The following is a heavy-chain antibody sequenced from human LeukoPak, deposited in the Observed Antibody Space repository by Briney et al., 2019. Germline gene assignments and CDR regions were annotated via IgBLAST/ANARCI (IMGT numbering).Heavy chain of an antibody. D-gene: IGHD2-21*01. Sequence: GGSLRLSCAASGFTFSSYEMNWVRQAPGKGLEWVSYISSSGSTIYYADSVKGRFTISRDNAKNSLYLQMNNLRAEDTAVYYCARDGHRYFDYWGQGTLVTVSS. V-gene: IGHV3-48*03. CDR3: ARDGHRYFDY. CDR2: ISSSGSTI. J-gene: IGHJ4*02. CDR1: GFTFSSYE.